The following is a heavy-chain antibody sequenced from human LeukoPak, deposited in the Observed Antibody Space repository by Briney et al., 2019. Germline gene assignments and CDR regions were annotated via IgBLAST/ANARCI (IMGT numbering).Heavy chain of an antibody. CDR3: ARDFSEYSSSLCFDY. J-gene: IGHJ4*02. CDR1: GYTFTSYY. D-gene: IGHD6-13*01. CDR2: INPSGGST. V-gene: IGHV1-46*01. Sequence: ASVKVSCKASGYTFTSYYMHWVRQAPGQGLEWMGIINPSGGSTSYAQKFQGRVTMTRDMSTSTVYMELSSLRSEDTAVYYCARDFSEYSSSLCFDYWGQGTLVTVSS.